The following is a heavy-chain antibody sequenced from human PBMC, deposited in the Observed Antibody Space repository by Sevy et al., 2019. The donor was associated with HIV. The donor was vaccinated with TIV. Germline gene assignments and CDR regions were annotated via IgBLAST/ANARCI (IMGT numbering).Heavy chain of an antibody. CDR3: ARELGFVPRYLIRAFDV. CDR2: ISWSGVDT. V-gene: IGHV3-20*04. Sequence: GGYLRLSCAVSGFTFGDFGMSWVRQVPGKGLEWVSGISWSGVDTGYGESVKGRFTISRDNAKKSVNLQMRNLRVDDTAMYLCARELGFVPRYLIRAFDVWGQGTQVTVSS. D-gene: IGHD1-1*01. J-gene: IGHJ3*01. CDR1: GFTFGDFG.